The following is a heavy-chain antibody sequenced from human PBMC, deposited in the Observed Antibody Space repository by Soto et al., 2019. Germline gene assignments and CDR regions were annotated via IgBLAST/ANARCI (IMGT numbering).Heavy chain of an antibody. CDR1: GFTFSSYW. J-gene: IGHJ3*02. V-gene: IGHV3-7*03. CDR3: ARTPSITMIVVVITPDAFDI. Sequence: EVQLVESGGGLVQPGGSLRLSCAASGFTFSSYWMSWVRQAPGKGLEWVANIKQDGSEKYYVDSVKGRFTISRDNAKNSLYLQMNSLRAEDTAVYYCARTPSITMIVVVITPDAFDIWGQGTMVTVSS. CDR2: IKQDGSEK. D-gene: IGHD3-22*01.